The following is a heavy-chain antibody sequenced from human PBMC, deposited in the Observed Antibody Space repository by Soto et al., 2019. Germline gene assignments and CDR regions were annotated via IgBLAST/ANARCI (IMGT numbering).Heavy chain of an antibody. Sequence: QVQLVQSGAEVKKPGASVKVSCKASGYTFTSYDINWVRQATGQGLEWMGWMNPNRGNTGYAQKFQGRVTMTRNTSISTAYMELSSLRSEDTAVYYCARDPYCISTSCYAGYFDYWGQGTLVTVSS. CDR2: MNPNRGNT. CDR3: ARDPYCISTSCYAGYFDY. V-gene: IGHV1-8*01. D-gene: IGHD2-2*01. J-gene: IGHJ4*02. CDR1: GYTFTSYD.